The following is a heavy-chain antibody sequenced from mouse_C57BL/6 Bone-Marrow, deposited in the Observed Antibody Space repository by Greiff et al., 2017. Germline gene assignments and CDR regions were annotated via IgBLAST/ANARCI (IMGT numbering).Heavy chain of an antibody. D-gene: IGHD1-1*01. Sequence: EVMLVESGGGLVKPGGSLKLSCAASGFTFSSYTMSWVRQTPEKRLEWVATISGGGGNTYYPDSVKGRFTISRDNAKNTLYLQMSRLGSEDTALYYCARGYYYGGAYWGQGTLVTVSA. J-gene: IGHJ3*01. CDR3: ARGYYYGGAY. CDR1: GFTFSSYT. CDR2: ISGGGGNT. V-gene: IGHV5-9*01.